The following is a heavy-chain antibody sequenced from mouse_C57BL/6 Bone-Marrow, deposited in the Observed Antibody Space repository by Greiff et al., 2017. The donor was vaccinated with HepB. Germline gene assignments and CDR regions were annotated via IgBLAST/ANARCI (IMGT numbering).Heavy chain of an antibody. V-gene: IGHV1-78*01. Sequence: VKLVESDAELVKPGASVKISCKASGYTFTDHTIHWMKQRPEQGLEWIGYIYPRDGSTKYNEKFKGKATLTADKSSSTAYMQLNSLTSEDSAVYFCARLSGYDGNYYALDYWGQGTSVTVSS. CDR3: ARLSGYDGNYYALDY. J-gene: IGHJ4*01. D-gene: IGHD2-2*01. CDR2: IYPRDGST. CDR1: GYTFTDHT.